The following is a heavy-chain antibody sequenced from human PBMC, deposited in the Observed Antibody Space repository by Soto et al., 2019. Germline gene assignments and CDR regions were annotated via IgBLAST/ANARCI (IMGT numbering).Heavy chain of an antibody. J-gene: IGHJ6*02. CDR3: AKPPESSSTYYYYGLDV. D-gene: IGHD2-2*01. CDR2: ISGSGGTT. CDR1: GFAFSSYA. V-gene: IGHV3-23*01. Sequence: EVQLLESGGGLVQPGGSLRLSCAASGFAFSSYAMTWVRQAPGKGLEWVSAISGSGGTTYYADSVKGRFTISRDNSKNTLSLQMNSLRAEDTAVYHCAKPPESSSTYYYYGLDVWGQGTTVTVSS.